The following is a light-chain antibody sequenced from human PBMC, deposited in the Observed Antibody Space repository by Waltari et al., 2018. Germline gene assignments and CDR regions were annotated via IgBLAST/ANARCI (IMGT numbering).Light chain of an antibody. CDR2: DAS. CDR1: QTISSY. J-gene: IGKJ4*01. Sequence: EIVLTQSPATLSLSPGERATLSCKASQTISSYLAWYQHKLGQSPRLLIYDASNRATGIPARFSGSGSVTDFTLTISSLEPEDFAVYYCQQRSKWPPTFGGGTKVEIK. V-gene: IGKV3-11*01. CDR3: QQRSKWPPT.